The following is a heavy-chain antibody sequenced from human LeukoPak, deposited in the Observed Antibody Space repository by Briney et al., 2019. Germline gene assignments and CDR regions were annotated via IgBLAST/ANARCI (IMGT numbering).Heavy chain of an antibody. V-gene: IGHV1-18*01. Sequence: ASVMVSCKASGYTFTSYGITWVRQAPGQGLEWMGWISAYNGNTNYAQKLQGRVTMTTDTSTSTAYMELRSLRSDDTAVYYCARGGYCSSTSCYAAFDYWGQGTLVTVSS. D-gene: IGHD2-2*01. CDR3: ARGGYCSSTSCYAAFDY. CDR2: ISAYNGNT. J-gene: IGHJ4*02. CDR1: GYTFTSYG.